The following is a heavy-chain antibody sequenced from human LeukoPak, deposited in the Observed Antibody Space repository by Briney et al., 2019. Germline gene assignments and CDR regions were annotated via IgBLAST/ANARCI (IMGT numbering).Heavy chain of an antibody. V-gene: IGHV4-34*01. CDR1: GGSFSAYY. D-gene: IGHD2-21*02. CDR3: ARRKNVVTANPDFFRRTAFDL. J-gene: IGHJ3*01. Sequence: PSETLSLTCAVYGGSFSAYYWSWIRQPPGKGLEWIGDINHSGSTNYNPSLKSRVTISLDTSKNQFSLKLRSVTAADTAVYYCARRKNVVTANPDFFRRTAFDLWGQGTMVTVSS. CDR2: INHSGST.